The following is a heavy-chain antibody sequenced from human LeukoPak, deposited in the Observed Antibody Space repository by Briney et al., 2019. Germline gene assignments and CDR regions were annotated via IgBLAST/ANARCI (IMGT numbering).Heavy chain of an antibody. CDR1: GFTFSSYS. J-gene: IGHJ4*02. CDR3: ARDPGYYSGGFDY. D-gene: IGHD3-9*01. CDR2: ISSSSSYI. Sequence: PGGSLRLSCAASGFTFSSYSMNWVRQAPGKGLEWVSSISSSSSYIYYADSVKGRFTISRDNAKNSLYLQMNSLRAEDTAVYYCARDPGYYSGGFDYWGQGTLVTVSS. V-gene: IGHV3-21*01.